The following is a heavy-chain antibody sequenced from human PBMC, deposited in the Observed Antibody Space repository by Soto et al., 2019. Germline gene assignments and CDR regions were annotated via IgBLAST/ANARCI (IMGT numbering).Heavy chain of an antibody. Sequence: ASVKVSCKASGGTFSSYTISWVRQAPGQGLEWMGRIIPILGIANYAQKFQGRVTITADKSTSTAYMELSSLRSEDTAVYYCARDVGHPDVMTTGVFDYWGQGTLVTVSS. J-gene: IGHJ4*02. CDR2: IIPILGIA. CDR1: GGTFSSYT. CDR3: ARDVGHPDVMTTGVFDY. D-gene: IGHD4-17*01. V-gene: IGHV1-69*04.